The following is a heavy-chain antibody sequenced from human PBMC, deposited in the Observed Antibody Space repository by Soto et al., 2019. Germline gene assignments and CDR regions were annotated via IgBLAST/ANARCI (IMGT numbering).Heavy chain of an antibody. CDR1: GYSFTSYW. Sequence: PGESLKISCKGSGYSFTSYWISWVRQMPGKGLEWMGRIDPSDSYTNYSPSFQGHVTISADKSISTAYLQWSSLKASDTAMYYCARKEYYDRSWSAFDIWGQGTTVTVSS. J-gene: IGHJ3*02. V-gene: IGHV5-10-1*01. CDR2: IDPSDSYT. CDR3: ARKEYYDRSWSAFDI. D-gene: IGHD3-22*01.